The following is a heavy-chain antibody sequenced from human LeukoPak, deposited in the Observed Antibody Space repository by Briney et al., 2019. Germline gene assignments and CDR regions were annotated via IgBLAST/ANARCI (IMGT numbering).Heavy chain of an antibody. CDR3: ARHPERYSYFDY. D-gene: IGHD5-18*01. CDR2: IYYRGSA. CDR1: GGSISSSSYY. J-gene: IGHJ4*02. Sequence: SETLSLTCTVSGGSISSSSYYWGWIRQPPGKGLEWIGSIYYRGSAYYNPSLKSRVTMSVDTSKNQFSLRLSSVTAADTAVYSCARHPERYSYFDYWGQGTLVTVSS. V-gene: IGHV4-39*01.